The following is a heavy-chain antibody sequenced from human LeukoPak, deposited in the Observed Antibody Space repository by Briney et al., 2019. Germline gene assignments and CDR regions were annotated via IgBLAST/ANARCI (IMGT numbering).Heavy chain of an antibody. CDR3: ASLNIHYYDSSGYRAEYFQH. CDR2: IYHSGST. D-gene: IGHD3-22*01. Sequence: TLSLTCAVSGGSISSGGYSWSWIRQPPGKGLEWIGYIYHSGSTYYNPSLKSRVTISVDRSKNQFSLKLSSVTAADTAVYYCASLNIHYYDSSGYRAEYFQHWGQGTLVTVSS. V-gene: IGHV4-30-2*01. J-gene: IGHJ1*01. CDR1: GGSISSGGYS.